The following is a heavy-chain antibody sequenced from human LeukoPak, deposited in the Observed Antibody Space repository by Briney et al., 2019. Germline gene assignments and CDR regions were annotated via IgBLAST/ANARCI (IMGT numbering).Heavy chain of an antibody. V-gene: IGHV4-30-4*08. J-gene: IGHJ5*02. CDR1: GGSITSGNNY. D-gene: IGHD6-19*01. CDR2: IYSGGRT. CDR3: VKAPTVAGSYGWFDP. Sequence: SQTLSLTCTVSGGSITSGNNYWDWIRQSPGKGLEWIGFIYSGGRTNYNPFLRSRVVISADTSKNQISLRVDSMTAADTAVYYCVKAPTVAGSYGWFDPWGQGTLVTVSS.